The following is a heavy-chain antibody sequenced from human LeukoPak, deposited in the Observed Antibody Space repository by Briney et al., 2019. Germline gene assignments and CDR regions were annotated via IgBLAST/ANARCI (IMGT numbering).Heavy chain of an antibody. J-gene: IGHJ3*02. CDR1: GGTFSSYA. CDR2: IIPIFGTA. CDR3: ARGQLVPDAFDI. D-gene: IGHD1-1*01. V-gene: IGHV1-69*06. Sequence: ASVKVSCKASGGTFSSYAISWVRQAPGQGLEWMGGIIPIFGTANCAQKFQGRATITADKSTSTAYMELSSLRSEDTAVYYCARGQLVPDAFDIWGQGTMVTVSS.